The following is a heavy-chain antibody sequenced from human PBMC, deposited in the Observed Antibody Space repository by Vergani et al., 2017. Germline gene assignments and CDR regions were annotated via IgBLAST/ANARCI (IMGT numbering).Heavy chain of an antibody. D-gene: IGHD2-21*02. CDR3: ARQSTFCGGDCFSVAVED. CDR1: GYTFTNDW. V-gene: IGHV5-51*01. J-gene: IGHJ3*01. CDR2: IYPDDSVA. Sequence: EVRLVPSGAVVKTSGESLKISCQASGYTFTNDWIGWVRQLPGEGFEWMGVIYPDDSVAKYSPSFQGRVTLSVDLSISTAYLHWKSLEASDSAMYYCARQSTFCGGDCFSVAVEDWGQGTMVTVSS.